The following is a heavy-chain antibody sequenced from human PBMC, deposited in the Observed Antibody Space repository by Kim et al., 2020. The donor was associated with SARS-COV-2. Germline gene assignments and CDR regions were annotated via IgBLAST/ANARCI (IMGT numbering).Heavy chain of an antibody. CDR1: GSTFSSFG. J-gene: IGHJ3*02. CDR3: ARAGGGGAFDI. Sequence: GGSLRLSCAASGSTFSSFGMNWVRQAPGKGLEWVSSISSSSIYIYYADSVKGRFTISRDNAQNSLYLQMNSLRAEDTAVYYCARAGGGGAFDIWGQGTMV. V-gene: IGHV3-21*01. CDR2: ISSSSIYI. D-gene: IGHD3-16*01.